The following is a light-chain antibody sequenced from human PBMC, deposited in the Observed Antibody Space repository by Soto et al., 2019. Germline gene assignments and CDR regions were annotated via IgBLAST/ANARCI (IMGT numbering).Light chain of an antibody. CDR3: QQYYSPPWT. CDR1: QSVLYSSNNKNY. J-gene: IGKJ1*01. CDR2: WAS. Sequence: DIVMTQSPDSLAVSLGETATINCKSSQSVLYSSNNKNYLGWYQRKPGQPPKLLIYWASSRESGVPDRFSGSGSGTDFTLTISSLQAEDVAVYYCQQYYSPPWTFGQGTKVEIK. V-gene: IGKV4-1*01.